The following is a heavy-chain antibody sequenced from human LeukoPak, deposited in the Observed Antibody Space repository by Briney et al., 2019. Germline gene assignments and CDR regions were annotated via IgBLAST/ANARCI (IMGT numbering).Heavy chain of an antibody. CDR1: GGSISSYY. Sequence: SETLSLTCTVSGGSISSYYWSWIRQPPGKGREWIGYIYFSESTDYNPSLKSRVTISVDTSKNQFSLKLSSVTAADTAVYYCAREYYYGSGNYFRWFDPWGQGTLVTVSS. D-gene: IGHD3-10*01. J-gene: IGHJ5*02. CDR2: IYFSEST. CDR3: AREYYYGSGNYFRWFDP. V-gene: IGHV4-59*01.